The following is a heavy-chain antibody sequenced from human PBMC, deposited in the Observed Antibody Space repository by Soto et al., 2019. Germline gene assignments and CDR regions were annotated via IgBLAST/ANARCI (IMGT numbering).Heavy chain of an antibody. CDR3: ARARPALGYCSGGSCFDAFDI. Sequence: QVQLVQSGAEVKKPGSSVKVSCKASGGTFSSYAISWVRQAPGQGLEWMGGIIPIFGTANYAQKFQGRVPITADESTSTAYMELSSLRSEDTAVYYCARARPALGYCSGGSCFDAFDIWGQGTMVTVSS. V-gene: IGHV1-69*01. D-gene: IGHD2-15*01. J-gene: IGHJ3*02. CDR2: IIPIFGTA. CDR1: GGTFSSYA.